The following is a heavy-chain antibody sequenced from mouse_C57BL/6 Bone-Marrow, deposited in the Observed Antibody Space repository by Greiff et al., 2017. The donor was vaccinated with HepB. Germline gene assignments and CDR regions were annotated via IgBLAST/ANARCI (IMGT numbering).Heavy chain of an antibody. Sequence: EVQGVESGAELVRPGASVKLSCTASGFNIKDDYMHWVKQRPEQGLEWIGWIDPENGDTEYASKFQGKATITADTSSNTAYLQLSSLTSEDTAVYYCTPTYYYGSSYWFAYWGQGTLVTVSA. CDR1: GFNIKDDY. V-gene: IGHV14-4*01. D-gene: IGHD1-1*01. J-gene: IGHJ3*01. CDR3: TPTYYYGSSYWFAY. CDR2: IDPENGDT.